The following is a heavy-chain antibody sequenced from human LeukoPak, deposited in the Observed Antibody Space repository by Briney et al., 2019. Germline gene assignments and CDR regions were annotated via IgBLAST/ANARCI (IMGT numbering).Heavy chain of an antibody. J-gene: IGHJ4*02. D-gene: IGHD7-27*01. CDR1: GFTVSHYY. CDR3: TRRFKVHWGLDY. V-gene: IGHV3-66*04. Sequence: TGGSLRLSCAASGFTVSHYYMMWVRQAPGKGLEWVSVIYSGGSTYYADSVRGRFTISRDNSKNTLYLQMNSLRAEDTAVYYCTRRFKVHWGLDYWGQGTLVAVSS. CDR2: IYSGGST.